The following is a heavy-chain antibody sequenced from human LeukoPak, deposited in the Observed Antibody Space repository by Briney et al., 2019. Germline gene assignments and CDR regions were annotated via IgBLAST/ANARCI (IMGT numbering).Heavy chain of an antibody. J-gene: IGHJ4*02. Sequence: GGSLRLSCAASGFTFSSYSMNWVRRAPGKGLEWVAYISSSTSNIYYADSVKGRFTISRDNAKNSLYLTINSLRGEDTALYYCAKGDCSGGSCYLSLTTIDYWGQGTLVTVSS. CDR3: AKGDCSGGSCYLSLTTIDY. CDR1: GFTFSSYS. CDR2: ISSSTSNI. D-gene: IGHD2-15*01. V-gene: IGHV3-48*01.